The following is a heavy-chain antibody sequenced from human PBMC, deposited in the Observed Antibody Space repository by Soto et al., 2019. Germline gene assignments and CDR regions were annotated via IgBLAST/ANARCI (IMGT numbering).Heavy chain of an antibody. CDR3: ASLIVVVPAARNYYYGMDV. D-gene: IGHD2-2*01. CDR1: GGTFSSYA. V-gene: IGHV1-69*13. J-gene: IGHJ6*02. Sequence: GASVKVSCKASGGTFSSYAISWVRQAPGQGLEWMGGIIPIFGTANYAQKFQGRVTITADESTSTAYMELSSLRSEDTAVYYCASLIVVVPAARNYYYGMDVWGQGTTVTVSS. CDR2: IIPIFGTA.